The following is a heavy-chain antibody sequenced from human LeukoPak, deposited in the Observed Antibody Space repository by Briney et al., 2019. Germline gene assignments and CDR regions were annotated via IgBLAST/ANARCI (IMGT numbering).Heavy chain of an antibody. V-gene: IGHV3-23*01. Sequence: GGSLRLSCAASGFTFSSYAMHWVRQAPGKGLEWVSAISGSGGSTYYADSVKGRFTISRDNSKNTLYLQMNSLRAEDTAVYYCAKTGVVITYFDYWGQGTLVTVSS. CDR2: ISGSGGST. D-gene: IGHD3-22*01. CDR1: GFTFSSYA. J-gene: IGHJ4*02. CDR3: AKTGVVITYFDY.